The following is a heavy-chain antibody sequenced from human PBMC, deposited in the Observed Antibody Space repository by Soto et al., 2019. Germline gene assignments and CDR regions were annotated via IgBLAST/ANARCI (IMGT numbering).Heavy chain of an antibody. Sequence: ASVKVSCKASGYTVTSYAMHLVRQAPVQILELIVWINAGNFNTKYSQKFQGRFTITMYTSAITSYIELIILISEYTAVYYCSRAHITIFGVALYRMDVWGQGTPVTVSS. D-gene: IGHD3-3*01. V-gene: IGHV1-3*01. CDR1: GYTVTSYA. J-gene: IGHJ6*02. CDR3: SRAHITIFGVALYRMDV. CDR2: INAGNFNT.